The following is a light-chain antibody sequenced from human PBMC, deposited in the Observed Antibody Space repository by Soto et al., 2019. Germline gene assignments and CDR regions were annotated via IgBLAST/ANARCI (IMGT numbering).Light chain of an antibody. CDR1: QGISSY. CDR3: QQYDSYPRT. Sequence: AIRMTQSPSSFSASTGDGVTITCRASQGISSYLAWYQQKPGKAPKLLIYAASTLQSGVPSRFSGSKSGTVFTHTISRQQSEDFATDYCQQYDSYPRTFGQGTKVEIK. V-gene: IGKV1-8*01. J-gene: IGKJ1*01. CDR2: AAS.